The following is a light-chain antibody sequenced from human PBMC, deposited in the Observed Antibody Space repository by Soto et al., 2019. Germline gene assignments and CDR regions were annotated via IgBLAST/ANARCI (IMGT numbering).Light chain of an antibody. CDR3: QQYNSYSWT. J-gene: IGKJ1*01. V-gene: IGKV1-5*03. Sequence: DIQMTQSPSTLSASVGERVTITCRASQSINIWLAWYQQKPGKAPKLLMSKASTLETGVPSRFSGSGSETDFTLTISSLQPDDFATYYCQQYNSYSWTFXQGTKLDIK. CDR1: QSINIW. CDR2: KAS.